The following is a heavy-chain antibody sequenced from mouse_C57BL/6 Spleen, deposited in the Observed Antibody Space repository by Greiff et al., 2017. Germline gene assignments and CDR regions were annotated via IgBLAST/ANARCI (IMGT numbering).Heavy chain of an antibody. D-gene: IGHD2-4*01. Sequence: VQRVESGAELAKPGASVKLSCKASGYTFTSYWMHWVKQRPGQGLEWIGYINPSSGYTKYNQKFKDKATLTADKSSSTAYMQLSSLTYEDSAVYYCANMITTTYYAMDYWGQGTSVTVSS. CDR2: INPSSGYT. CDR3: ANMITTTYYAMDY. V-gene: IGHV1-7*01. J-gene: IGHJ4*01. CDR1: GYTFTSYW.